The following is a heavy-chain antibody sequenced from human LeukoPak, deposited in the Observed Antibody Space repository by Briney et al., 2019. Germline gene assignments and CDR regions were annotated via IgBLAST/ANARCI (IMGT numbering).Heavy chain of an antibody. CDR3: ARHNYGDYADFDY. CDR1: GASITTYS. Sequence: SETLSLTCSVSGASITTYSWNWLRQSPGKGLEWIGYFSLGETTSYTSSLKSRVTISVDTSKNQFSLKLSSVTAADTAVYYCARHNYGDYADFDYWGQGTLVTVSS. V-gene: IGHV4-59*08. D-gene: IGHD4-17*01. CDR2: FSLGETT. J-gene: IGHJ4*02.